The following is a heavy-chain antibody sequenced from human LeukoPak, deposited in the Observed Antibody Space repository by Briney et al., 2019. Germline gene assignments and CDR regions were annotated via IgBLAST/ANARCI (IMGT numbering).Heavy chain of an antibody. J-gene: IGHJ4*02. CDR1: GYTFSGYY. CDR3: ASLGDYGSGSPTGQTDY. V-gene: IGHV1-2*02. CDR2: INPNSGGT. Sequence: ASVKVSCKASGYTFSGYYLHWVRQAPGQGLEWMGWINPNSGGTNYAQKFQGRVTMTRDTSISTAYMELSRLRSDDTAVYYCASLGDYGSGSPTGQTDYWGQGTLVTVSS. D-gene: IGHD3-10*01.